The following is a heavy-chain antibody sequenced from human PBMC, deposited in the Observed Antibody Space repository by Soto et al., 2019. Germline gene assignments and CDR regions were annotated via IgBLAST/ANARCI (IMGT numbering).Heavy chain of an antibody. Sequence: QVQLVQSGAEMKKPGASVKVSCKASGYTFTIYGISWVRQAPGQGLEWMGWISDFEGHVNYAQKFQGRVTLTIDTTTSTAYMELRSLTSDDAAIYYCARDYDRWGEDRFDPWGQGTLVTVSS. V-gene: IGHV1-18*01. CDR1: GYTFTIYG. CDR2: ISDFEGHV. D-gene: IGHD3-16*01. CDR3: ARDYDRWGEDRFDP. J-gene: IGHJ5*02.